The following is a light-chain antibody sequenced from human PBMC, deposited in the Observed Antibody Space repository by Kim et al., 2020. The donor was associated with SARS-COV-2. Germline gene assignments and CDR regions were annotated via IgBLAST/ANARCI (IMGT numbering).Light chain of an antibody. Sequence: ASVGDRVTIPCRASQRISTWLVWYQQKPGKAPKVMIYGASNLQSGVPSRFSGSGSGTDFTLTISSLQPEDSATYYCQQANSFPLTFGGGTKVDIK. CDR2: GAS. CDR3: QQANSFPLT. V-gene: IGKV1-12*01. J-gene: IGKJ4*01. CDR1: QRISTW.